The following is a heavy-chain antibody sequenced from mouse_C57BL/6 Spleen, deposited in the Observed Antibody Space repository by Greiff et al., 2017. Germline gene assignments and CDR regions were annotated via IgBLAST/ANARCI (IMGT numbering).Heavy chain of an antibody. V-gene: IGHV1-22*01. J-gene: IGHJ4*01. CDR3: ARRDYGRERGAMGY. D-gene: IGHD1-1*01. CDR1: GYTFTDYN. Sequence: VQLQQSGPELVKPGASVKMSCKASGYTFTDYNMHWVKQSHGQSLEWIGYINPNNGGTSYNQKFKGKATLTVYKSSSTAYMELRSLTSEDSAVYYCARRDYGRERGAMGYWGQGTTVTVAS. CDR2: INPNNGGT.